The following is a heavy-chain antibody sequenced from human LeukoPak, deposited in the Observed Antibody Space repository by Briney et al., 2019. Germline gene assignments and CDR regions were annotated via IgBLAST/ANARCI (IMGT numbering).Heavy chain of an antibody. V-gene: IGHV1-69*04. CDR1: GGTFSSYA. CDR2: IIPILGIA. Sequence: ASVKVSCKASGGTFSSYAISWVRQAPGQGLEWMGRIIPILGIANYAQKFRGRVTITADKSTSTAYMELSSLRSEDTAVYYCARDQGARMIVVVDDAFDIWGQGTMVTVSS. J-gene: IGHJ3*02. CDR3: ARDQGARMIVVVDDAFDI. D-gene: IGHD3-22*01.